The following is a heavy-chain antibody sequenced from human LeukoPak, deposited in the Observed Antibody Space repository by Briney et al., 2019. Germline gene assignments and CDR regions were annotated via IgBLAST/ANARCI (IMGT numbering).Heavy chain of an antibody. Sequence: PGGSLRLSCKASGFTLSEFALSWVRQAPGKGLERLGFIRSRPYGGTPEYAASVKGRFTISRDDSKSIAYLQMNSLKSEDTAVYYYTRGDLVNYDHVWGSWFDHWGQGTLVTVSS. CDR1: GFTLSEFA. V-gene: IGHV3-49*04. D-gene: IGHD3-16*01. J-gene: IGHJ5*02. CDR3: TRGDLVNYDHVWGSWFDH. CDR2: IRSRPYGGTP.